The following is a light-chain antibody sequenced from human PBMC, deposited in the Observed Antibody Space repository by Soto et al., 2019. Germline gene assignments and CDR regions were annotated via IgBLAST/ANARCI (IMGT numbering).Light chain of an antibody. Sequence: QSVLTQPPSVSAAPGQSIAISCSGSSSNIGNNYDCWYQHLPATAPKLLIYDNNKRPSVIPDRSSGYKSGTSATLDITGLQTGDEAYYYCGTWDSSLSAVVFGGGTKVTVL. J-gene: IGLJ3*02. V-gene: IGLV1-51*01. CDR3: GTWDSSLSAVV. CDR1: SSNIGNNY. CDR2: DNN.